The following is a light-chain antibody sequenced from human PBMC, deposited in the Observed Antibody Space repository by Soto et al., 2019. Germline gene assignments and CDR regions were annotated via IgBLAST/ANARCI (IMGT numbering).Light chain of an antibody. J-gene: IGKJ1*01. V-gene: IGKV3-11*01. CDR2: DAS. Sequence: EIWLTQSPATLSSFPGDRVTLSWGASQNVAEHLAWYQQKPGQTPRLLIYDASKRATGVPARFSGSGSGTDFTLTITTLEPEDFAVYFCQQRANWPPVTFGQGTKVDIK. CDR3: QQRANWPPVT. CDR1: QNVAEH.